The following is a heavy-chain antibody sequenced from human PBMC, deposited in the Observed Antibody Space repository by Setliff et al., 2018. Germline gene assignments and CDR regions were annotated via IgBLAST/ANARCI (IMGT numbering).Heavy chain of an antibody. CDR2: TIPMFGSA. CDR3: AKYVKKFAHFDY. D-gene: IGHD3-16*01. CDR1: GGTFSRSA. J-gene: IGHJ4*02. Sequence: SVKVSCKASGGTFSRSAISWVRQAPGQGLEWMGGTIPMFGSANYAQKFQGRVTIITDEFTGTAYMELSSLRTEDTAVYYCAKYVKKFAHFDYWGQGTLVTVSS. V-gene: IGHV1-69*05.